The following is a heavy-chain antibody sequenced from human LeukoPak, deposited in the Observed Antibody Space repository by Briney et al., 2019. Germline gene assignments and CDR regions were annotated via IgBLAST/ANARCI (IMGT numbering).Heavy chain of an antibody. CDR2: FIPIFGTA. CDR1: GGTFSSYA. D-gene: IGHD3-10*01. J-gene: IGHJ6*04. CDR3: ARSYYGSGSYYYGMDV. Sequence: GASVKVSCKASGGTFSSYAISWVRQAPGQGLEWMGGFIPIFGTANYAQKFQGRVTITADKSTSTAYMELSSLRSEDTAVYYCARSYYGSGSYYYGMDVWGKGTTVTVSS. V-gene: IGHV1-69*06.